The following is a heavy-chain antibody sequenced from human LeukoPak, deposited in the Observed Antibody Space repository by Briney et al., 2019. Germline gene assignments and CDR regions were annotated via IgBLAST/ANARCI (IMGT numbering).Heavy chain of an antibody. CDR3: ASFVGAATTSHIDY. V-gene: IGHV4-38-2*01. D-gene: IGHD1-26*01. J-gene: IGHJ4*02. CDR2: IYHSGST. CDR1: GYTVSSGYY. Sequence: SETLSLTCAVSGYTVSSGYYWGWIRQPPRKGLEWIGSIYHSGSTYYNPSLKSRVTISVDTSKNQFSLKLSSVTAADMAVYYCASFVGAATTSHIDYWGQGTLVTVSS.